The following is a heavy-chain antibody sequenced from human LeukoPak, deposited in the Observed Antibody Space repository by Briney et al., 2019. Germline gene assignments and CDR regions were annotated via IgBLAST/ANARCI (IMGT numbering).Heavy chain of an antibody. CDR3: VTMVRGVIINY. CDR2: IYYSGGT. CDR1: GGSISSSSYY. J-gene: IGHJ4*02. D-gene: IGHD3-10*01. V-gene: IGHV4-39*01. Sequence: PSETLSLTCTVSGGSISSSSYYWGWIRQPPGKGLEWIGSIYYSGGTYYHPSLKSRLTISVYTSKSQFSLKLSSVTAADTAVYYCVTMVRGVIINYWGQGTLVTVSS.